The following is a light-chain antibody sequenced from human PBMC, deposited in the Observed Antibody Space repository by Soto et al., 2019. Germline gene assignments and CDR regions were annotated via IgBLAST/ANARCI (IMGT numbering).Light chain of an antibody. V-gene: IGLV1-51*01. J-gene: IGLJ2*01. CDR2: ENN. CDR1: SSSVGNNY. CDR3: GTWDSSLRVVV. Sequence: QSVLTQPPSVSDAPVQKVSISCSGSSSSVGNNYVSWYQQLPGAAPKLLIYENNKRPSGIPDRFSGSKSGTSATLGITGLQTGDEAYYYCGTWDSSLRVVVFGGGTKLTVL.